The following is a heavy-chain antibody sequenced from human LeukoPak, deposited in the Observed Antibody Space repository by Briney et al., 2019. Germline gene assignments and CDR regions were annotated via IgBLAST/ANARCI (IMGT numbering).Heavy chain of an antibody. CDR1: GGSISRGNYH. CDR2: ISHSGVT. D-gene: IGHD6-6*01. J-gene: IGHJ1*01. V-gene: IGHV4-39*02. Sequence: PSETLSLTCSVSGGSISRGNYHWAWLRQAPGMGLESIGSISHSGVTFYNPSLKSRVTISADMSKNQFSLKLTSVTATDTAVYYCAKVMTGSQFQDWGQGTLVTVSS. CDR3: AKVMTGSQFQD.